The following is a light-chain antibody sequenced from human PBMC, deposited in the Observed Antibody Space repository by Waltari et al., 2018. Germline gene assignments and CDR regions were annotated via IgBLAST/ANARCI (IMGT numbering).Light chain of an antibody. V-gene: IGLV1-40*01. CDR3: QSYDSSLSGSV. J-gene: IGLJ3*02. CDR2: VNS. Sequence: QSGLTQPPSVSGAPGQRVTISCTGSSSNIGAGYDVHWYQLLPGTAPKLRIYVNSNRPAGVPDRFSCSKAGTPVSLASTGLQAEDEADYYCQSYDSSLSGSVFGGGTKLTVL. CDR1: SSNIGAGYD.